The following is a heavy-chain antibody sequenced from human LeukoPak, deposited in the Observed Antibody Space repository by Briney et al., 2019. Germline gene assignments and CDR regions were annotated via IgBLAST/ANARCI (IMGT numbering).Heavy chain of an antibody. CDR3: ARAMDTAMVFDY. V-gene: IGHV4-59*01. CDR2: IYYSGST. D-gene: IGHD5-18*01. CDR1: GGSISSYY. J-gene: IGHJ4*02. Sequence: SETLSLTCTVSGGSISSYYWSWIRQPPGKGLEWIGYIYYSGSTNYNPSLKSRVTISVDTSKNQFSLKLSSMTAADTAVYYCARAMDTAMVFDYWGQGTLVTVSS.